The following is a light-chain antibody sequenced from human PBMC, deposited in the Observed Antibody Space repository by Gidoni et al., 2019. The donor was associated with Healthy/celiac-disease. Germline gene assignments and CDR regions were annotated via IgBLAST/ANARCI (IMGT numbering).Light chain of an antibody. Sequence: EIVLTQSPGTLSLSPGERATLSCRASQSVTSSYLAWYQQKPGQAPRLLIYSASSRATGIPDRFSGSGSGTDFTLTISRLEPEDFAVYYCQQYGSSPLILGGGTKVEIK. CDR3: QQYGSSPLI. V-gene: IGKV3-20*01. CDR2: SAS. CDR1: QSVTSSY. J-gene: IGKJ4*01.